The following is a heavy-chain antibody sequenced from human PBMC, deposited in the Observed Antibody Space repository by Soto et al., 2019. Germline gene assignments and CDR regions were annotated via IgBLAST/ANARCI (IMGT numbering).Heavy chain of an antibody. CDR3: ARDPHEFWTSYWFDP. D-gene: IGHD3-3*01. Sequence: GASVKASCKTSGYTFNTYGINWVRQAPGQGLELMGWISAYDGKTTYAEKFQGRVTLTTDTSTSTAYMELRSLRSDDTAIYYCARDPHEFWTSYWFDPWGQGTPVTVSS. CDR2: ISAYDGKT. V-gene: IGHV1-18*01. CDR1: GYTFNTYG. J-gene: IGHJ5*02.